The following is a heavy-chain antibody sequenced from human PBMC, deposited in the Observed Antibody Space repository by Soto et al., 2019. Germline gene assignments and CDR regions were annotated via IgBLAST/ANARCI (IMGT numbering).Heavy chain of an antibody. V-gene: IGHV3-33*01. Sequence: QVQLVESGGGVVQPGRSLRLSCAASGFTFSSYGMHWVRQAPGKGLEWVAVIWYDGRNKYYADSVKGRFTISRDNSKNKLYLQMNSLRAEDTAVYYCARSDRRCSPNCVEVADYWGQGTLVTVSS. CDR3: ARSDRRCSPNCVEVADY. CDR2: IWYDGRNK. D-gene: IGHD2-2*01. CDR1: GFTFSSYG. J-gene: IGHJ4*02.